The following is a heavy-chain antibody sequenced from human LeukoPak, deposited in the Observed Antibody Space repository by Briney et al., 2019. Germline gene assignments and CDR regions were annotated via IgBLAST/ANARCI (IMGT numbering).Heavy chain of an antibody. CDR2: ITSSSSYT. Sequence: GGSLRLSCAASGFTFSDHNMHWVRQAPGKGLEWVASITSSSSYTYYAGSVKGRFTISRDNAKNSLYLQMNSLRAEDTAVYYCAKAADIQDESDYWGQGTLVTVSS. CDR1: GFTFSDHN. J-gene: IGHJ4*02. D-gene: IGHD5-12*01. CDR3: AKAADIQDESDY. V-gene: IGHV3-21*01.